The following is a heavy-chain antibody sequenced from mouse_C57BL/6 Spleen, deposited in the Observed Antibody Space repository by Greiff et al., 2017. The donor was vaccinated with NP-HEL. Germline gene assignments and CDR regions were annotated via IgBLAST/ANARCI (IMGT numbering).Heavy chain of an antibody. CDR2: IYWADDK. Sequence: QVTLNESGPGILQSSQTLSLSCSFSGFSLSTSGMGMSWIRQPSGKGLEWLAHIYWADDKRYNPSLKSRLTISKDTSRNQVFLKITAVDTADTATYYCARRAGSTMVTTGAMDYWGQGTSVTVSS. CDR3: ARRAGSTMVTTGAMDY. J-gene: IGHJ4*01. V-gene: IGHV8-12*01. CDR1: GFSLSTSGMG. D-gene: IGHD2-2*01.